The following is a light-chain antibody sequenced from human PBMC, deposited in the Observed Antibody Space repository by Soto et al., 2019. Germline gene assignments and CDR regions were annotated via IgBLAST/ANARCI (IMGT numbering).Light chain of an antibody. J-gene: IGKJ5*01. Sequence: ENVLKQSPVTLSLSPGERATLSCRASQTVSSYLTWYQQRPGQAPRLLISGASRRATGIPGRFSGSGSGTDFTLTISGLEPEDFALYYCQQYGTSPITFGQGTRLEIK. CDR2: GAS. CDR1: QTVSSY. CDR3: QQYGTSPIT. V-gene: IGKV3-20*01.